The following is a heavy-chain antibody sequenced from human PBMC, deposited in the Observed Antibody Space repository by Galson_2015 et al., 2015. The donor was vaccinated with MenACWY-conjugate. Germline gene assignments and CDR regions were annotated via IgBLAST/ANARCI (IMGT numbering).Heavy chain of an antibody. CDR1: GFTFGDYL. CDR3: TRAYPRYCSRTNCPFDY. V-gene: IGHV3-49*04. Sequence: SLRLSCAASGFTFGDYLMGWVRQTPGKGLEWVGYIKSENYGTNTQYAASVKDRFTISRDDSRSIAYLQMNSLKTEDTAVYYCTRAYPRYCSRTNCPFDYWGQGTLVTVSS. J-gene: IGHJ4*02. D-gene: IGHD2-2*01. CDR2: IKSENYGTNT.